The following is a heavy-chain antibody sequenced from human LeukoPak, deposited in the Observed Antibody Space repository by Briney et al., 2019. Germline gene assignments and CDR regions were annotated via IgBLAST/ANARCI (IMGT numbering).Heavy chain of an antibody. D-gene: IGHD6-6*01. CDR1: GFTFSSCE. CDR2: ISSSGSTI. J-gene: IGHJ4*02. CDR3: ASVSSIAGRPLGY. Sequence: PGGSLRLSCAASGFTFSSCEMNWVRQAPGKGGEWVSYISSSGSTIYYADSVKGRFNISRDNAKNSLYLQMNSLRAEDTAVYYCASVSSIAGRPLGYWGQGTLVTVSS. V-gene: IGHV3-48*03.